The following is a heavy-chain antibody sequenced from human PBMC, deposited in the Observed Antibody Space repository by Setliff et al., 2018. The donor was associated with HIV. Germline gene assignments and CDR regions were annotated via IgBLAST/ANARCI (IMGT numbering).Heavy chain of an antibody. CDR3: GRGPRAASSGYFKD. Sequence: SETRSLTCSVSGGSVSSVNYYWSWIRQPPGEGLEWIGYIHYTGSTTYNPSLESRLTISMDTTNNQFSLMLTSVTAADTATYFCGRGPRAASSGYFKDWGQGTLVTVSS. CDR2: IHYTGST. J-gene: IGHJ1*01. CDR1: GGSVSSVNYY. V-gene: IGHV4-61*01. D-gene: IGHD6-13*01.